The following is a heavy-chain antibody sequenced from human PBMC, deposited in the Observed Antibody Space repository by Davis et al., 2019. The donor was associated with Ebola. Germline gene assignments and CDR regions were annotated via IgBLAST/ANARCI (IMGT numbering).Heavy chain of an antibody. CDR2: VIPVFGTT. J-gene: IGHJ4*02. Sequence: SVKVSCQASGYTLTSYGITWVRQAPGQGLDWMGWVIPVFGTTNYAQKFQGRVTLTADESTSTAYMELTNLRSDDTAVYYCAREVGETKLDQWGQGTLVTVSS. V-gene: IGHV1-69*13. CDR3: AREVGETKLDQ. CDR1: GYTLTSYG. D-gene: IGHD1-26*01.